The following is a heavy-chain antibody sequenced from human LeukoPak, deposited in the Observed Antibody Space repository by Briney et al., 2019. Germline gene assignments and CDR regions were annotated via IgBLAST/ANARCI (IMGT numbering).Heavy chain of an antibody. CDR1: GYTLTSYG. Sequence: ASVKVSCKASGYTLTSYGISWVRQAPGQGLEWMGWISAYNGNTNYAQKLQGRVTMTTDTSTSTAYMELRSLRSDDTAVYYCARGTRLIAAAAGGVTDWGQGTLVTVSS. CDR2: ISAYNGNT. V-gene: IGHV1-18*01. J-gene: IGHJ4*02. D-gene: IGHD6-13*01. CDR3: ARGTRLIAAAAGGVTD.